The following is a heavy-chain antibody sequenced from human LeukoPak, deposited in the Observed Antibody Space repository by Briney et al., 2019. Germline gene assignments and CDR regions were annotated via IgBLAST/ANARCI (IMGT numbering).Heavy chain of an antibody. D-gene: IGHD6-19*01. CDR1: GYIFTGYY. V-gene: IGHV1-46*01. Sequence: ASVRVSCKASGYIFTGYYIHWVRQVPGQGPERVGVIDPNGGSTSYALKFQGRLTLTRDTSTSTVFMDLSSLRSEDTSIYYCVRIGYSSGWYSGPYDYWGQGTLVTVSS. CDR2: IDPNGGST. J-gene: IGHJ4*02. CDR3: VRIGYSSGWYSGPYDY.